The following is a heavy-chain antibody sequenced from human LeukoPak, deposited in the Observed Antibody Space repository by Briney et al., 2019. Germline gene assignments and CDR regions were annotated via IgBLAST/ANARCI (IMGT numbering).Heavy chain of an antibody. CDR2: IYYSGST. CDR1: GGSISSYY. D-gene: IGHD2-15*01. V-gene: IGHV4-59*01. CDR3: ASAGYCSGGSCP. J-gene: IGHJ5*02. Sequence: PSETLSLTCTVSGGSISSYYWSWIRQPPGKGLEWIGYIYYSGSTNYNPSLKSRVTTSVDTSKNQFSLKLSSVTAADTAVYYCASAGYCSGGSCPWGQGTLVTVSS.